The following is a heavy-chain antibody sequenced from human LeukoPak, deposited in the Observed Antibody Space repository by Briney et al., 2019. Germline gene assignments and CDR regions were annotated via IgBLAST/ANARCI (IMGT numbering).Heavy chain of an antibody. CDR3: ARVVIVDLGYFDY. Sequence: SETLSLTCTVSGGSISNYYWSWIRQPPGKGLEWIGYIYYSGSTYDNPSLKSRVTISVDTSKNQFSLQLSSVTAADTAVYYCARVVIVDLGYFDYWGQGTLVTVSS. D-gene: IGHD2-2*01. J-gene: IGHJ4*02. CDR1: GGSISNYY. V-gene: IGHV4-59*08. CDR2: IYYSGST.